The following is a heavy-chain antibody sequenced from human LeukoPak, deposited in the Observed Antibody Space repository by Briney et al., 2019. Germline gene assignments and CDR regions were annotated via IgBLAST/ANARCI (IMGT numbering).Heavy chain of an antibody. D-gene: IGHD6-19*01. CDR3: AREHIAVAGTYWFDP. CDR2: IYYSGST. CDR1: GGSISSGGYY. J-gene: IGHJ5*02. Sequence: SQTLSLTCTVSGGSISSGGYYWSWIRQHPGKGLEWIVYIYYSGSTYYNPSLKSRVTISVDTSKNQFSLKLSSVTAADTAVYYCAREHIAVAGTYWFDPWGQGTLVTVSP. V-gene: IGHV4-31*03.